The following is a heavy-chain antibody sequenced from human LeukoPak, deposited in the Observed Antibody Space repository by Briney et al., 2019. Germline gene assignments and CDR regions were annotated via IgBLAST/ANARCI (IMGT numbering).Heavy chain of an antibody. CDR2: INSDGGTT. Sequence: LGGSLRLSCGASGFTFGTYWMHWVRQAPGKGLVWVSGINSDGGTTTYADSVKGRFTISRDNAKNSLYLQMNSLRAEDTAVYYCARGSRSGVVERDAFDIWGQGTMVTVSS. J-gene: IGHJ3*02. D-gene: IGHD3-3*01. V-gene: IGHV3-74*01. CDR3: ARGSRSGVVERDAFDI. CDR1: GFTFGTYW.